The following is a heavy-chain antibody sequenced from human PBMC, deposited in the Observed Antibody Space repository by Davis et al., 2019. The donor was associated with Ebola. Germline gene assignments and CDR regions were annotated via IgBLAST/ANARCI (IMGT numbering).Heavy chain of an antibody. CDR3: ARFCHYTDCSYFDY. Sequence: PGGSLRLSCAASGFTFSNYDMSWVRQVPGKGLEWVSTISATEAHTHYPDSVKGRFTISRDNSKDTLYLQMNSLRAEDTATYYCARFCHYTDCSYFDYWGQGTMVAVSS. CDR2: ISATEAHT. V-gene: IGHV3-23*01. D-gene: IGHD3-3*01. CDR1: GFTFSNYD. J-gene: IGHJ4*02.